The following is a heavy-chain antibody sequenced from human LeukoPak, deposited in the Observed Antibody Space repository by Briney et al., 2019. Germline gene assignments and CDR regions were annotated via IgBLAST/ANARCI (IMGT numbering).Heavy chain of an antibody. CDR3: ARGVWGLLPPFDY. D-gene: IGHD1-26*01. CDR1: GGSFSGYY. CDR2: INHSGGT. Sequence: PSETLSLTCAVYGGSFSGYYWSWIRQPPGKGLEWIGEINHSGGTNYNPSLKSRVTISIDTSRNQFSLKLSSVTAADTAMYYCARGVWGLLPPFDYWGQGALVTVSS. V-gene: IGHV4-34*01. J-gene: IGHJ4*02.